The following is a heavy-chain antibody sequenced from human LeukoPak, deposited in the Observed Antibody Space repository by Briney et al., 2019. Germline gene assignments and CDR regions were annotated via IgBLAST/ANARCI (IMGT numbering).Heavy chain of an antibody. D-gene: IGHD3-10*01. J-gene: IGHJ4*02. CDR2: IYYGGST. Sequence: SSETLSLTCTVSGGSISSYYWSWIRQPPGKGLECIGYIYYGGSTNYNPSLKSRVTISVDTSKSQFSLRLSSVTAADTAVYYCASYNYGSGTYYNEGYFDYWGQGTLVTVSS. CDR1: GGSISSYY. V-gene: IGHV4-59*01. CDR3: ASYNYGSGTYYNEGYFDY.